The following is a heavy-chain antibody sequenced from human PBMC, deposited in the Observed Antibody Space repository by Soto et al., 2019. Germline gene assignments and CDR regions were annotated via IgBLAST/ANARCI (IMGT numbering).Heavy chain of an antibody. CDR1: GGSFSGYY. CDR3: GSPGHVDY. CDR2: INQSGNT. Sequence: SETLSHTCAVYGGSFSGYYWSWIRQPPGKGLEWIGEINQSGNTKYNPSLKSRVTISVDTSKKQFSLKLSSVTAADTAVYYCGSPGHVDYWGQGTLVTVSS. V-gene: IGHV4-34*01. J-gene: IGHJ4*02.